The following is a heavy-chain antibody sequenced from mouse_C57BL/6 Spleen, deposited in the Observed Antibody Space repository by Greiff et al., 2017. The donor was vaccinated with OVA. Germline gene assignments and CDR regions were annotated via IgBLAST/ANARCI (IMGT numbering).Heavy chain of an antibody. J-gene: IGHJ3*01. V-gene: IGHV1-64*01. CDR2: IHPNSGST. Sequence: VQLQQPGAELVKPGASVKLSCKASGYTFTSYWMHWVKQRPGQGLEWIGMIHPNSGSTNYNEKFKSKATLTVDKSSSTAYMQLSSLTSEDSAVYYCAREDYGGAWFAYWGQGTLVTVSA. CDR3: AREDYGGAWFAY. D-gene: IGHD2-4*01. CDR1: GYTFTSYW.